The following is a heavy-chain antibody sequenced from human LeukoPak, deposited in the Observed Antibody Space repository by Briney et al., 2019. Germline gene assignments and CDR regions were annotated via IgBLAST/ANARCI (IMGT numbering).Heavy chain of an antibody. D-gene: IGHD2-2*01. CDR3: ARGGLGYCSSTSCSIFDY. CDR1: GYTFTSYD. V-gene: IGHV1-8*01. CDR2: MNPNSGNT. Sequence: GASVKVSCKASGYTFTSYDINWVRQATGQGLEWMGWMNPNSGNTGYAQKFQGRVTMTRNTSISTAYMELSSLRSEDTAVYYSARGGLGYCSSTSCSIFDYWGQGTLVTVSS. J-gene: IGHJ4*02.